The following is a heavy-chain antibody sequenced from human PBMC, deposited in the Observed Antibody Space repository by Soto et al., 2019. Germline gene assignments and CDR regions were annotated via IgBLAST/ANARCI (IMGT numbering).Heavy chain of an antibody. J-gene: IGHJ4*02. Sequence: QVQLVESGGGVVQPGRSLRLSCAASGLTFSSYGMHWVRQAPGKGLEWVAVISYDGSTKYYADSVKGRFTISRDNSRNTRYLEMNSLRADDTAVYYCTGEVASGYWGQGTLVTVSS. D-gene: IGHD2-8*02. CDR2: ISYDGSTK. CDR3: TGEVASGY. CDR1: GLTFSSYG. V-gene: IGHV3-30*03.